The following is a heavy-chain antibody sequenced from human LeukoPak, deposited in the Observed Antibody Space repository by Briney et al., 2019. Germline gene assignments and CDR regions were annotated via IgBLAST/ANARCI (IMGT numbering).Heavy chain of an antibody. CDR2: ISPYSGNT. J-gene: IGHJ4*02. CDR3: AGSSGVSAAGSPYYFDY. D-gene: IGHD6-13*01. V-gene: IGHV1-18*01. CDR1: GYTFPSYG. Sequence: GASVKVSCKASGYTFPSYGITWVRQAPGQGLECMGWISPYSGNTDYAQKFQGRVTMTTDTSTTTAYMELRSLRSDDTAVYYCAGSSGVSAAGSPYYFDYWGQGTLVIVSS.